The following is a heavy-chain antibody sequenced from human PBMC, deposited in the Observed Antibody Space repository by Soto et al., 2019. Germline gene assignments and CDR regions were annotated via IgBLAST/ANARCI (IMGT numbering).Heavy chain of an antibody. CDR3: AMRYVLVFDF. Sequence: QVQLQESGPGLVKPSETLSLTCTVSGGSINSYYWSWIRQPPGKGLEWIGYIYYSGSTNYNPSLKSRVPISIDSPRSQSSRTLSSVPGADAAVYYCAMRYVLVFDFWGQGTLVPVPS. CDR1: GGSINSYY. CDR2: IYYSGST. J-gene: IGHJ4*02. V-gene: IGHV4-59*08. D-gene: IGHD3-10*02.